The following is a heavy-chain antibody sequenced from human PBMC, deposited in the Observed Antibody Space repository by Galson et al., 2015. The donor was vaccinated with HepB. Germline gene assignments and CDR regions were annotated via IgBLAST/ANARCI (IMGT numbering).Heavy chain of an antibody. D-gene: IGHD3-10*01. CDR3: ARGWVRGVINWFDP. CDR2: IYSGGST. Sequence: SLRLSCAASGFTVSSNYMSWVRQAPGKGLEWVSVIYSGGSTYYADSVKGRFTISRDNSKNTLYLQMYSLRAEDTAVYYCARGWVRGVINWFDPWGQGTLVTVSS. CDR1: GFTVSSNY. V-gene: IGHV3-66*01. J-gene: IGHJ5*02.